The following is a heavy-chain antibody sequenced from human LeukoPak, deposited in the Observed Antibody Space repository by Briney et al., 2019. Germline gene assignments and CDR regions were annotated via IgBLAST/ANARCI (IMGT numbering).Heavy chain of an antibody. CDR1: EFSFETYW. CDR2: INEDGSEK. J-gene: IGHJ6*03. D-gene: IGHD5-24*01. V-gene: IGHV3-7*01. CDR3: ARGETMDV. Sequence: PGGSLRLSCVALEFSFETYWMSWVRQAPGKRPEWVANINEDGSEKHYVGSVRGRFTISRDNADNSLHLQMNSLRPEDMAVYYCARGETMDVWGKGTTVTVSS.